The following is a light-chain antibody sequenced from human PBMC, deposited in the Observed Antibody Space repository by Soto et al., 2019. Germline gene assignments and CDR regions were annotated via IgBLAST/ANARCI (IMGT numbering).Light chain of an antibody. J-gene: IGKJ1*01. CDR1: QSISTW. V-gene: IGKV1-5*03. CDR3: QQYYSFPWT. CDR2: KAS. Sequence: DIQMTQSPSTLSAVVGDRVTVSCRASQSISTWLAWYQQKPGKAPKLLIYKASNLESGVPSRFSGSGSGTEFTLTFTSXQVDDFATYYCQQYYSFPWTFGQGTKVDTK.